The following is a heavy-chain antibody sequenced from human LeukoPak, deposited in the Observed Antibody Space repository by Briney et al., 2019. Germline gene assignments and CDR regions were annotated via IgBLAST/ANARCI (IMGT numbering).Heavy chain of an antibody. CDR3: ARDGGYRSGYTGFGY. D-gene: IGHD5-18*01. CDR2: IYYSGST. CDR1: GGSIFTYN. V-gene: IGHV4-59*01. Sequence: SETLSLTCTVSGGSIFTYNWSWIRQPPGKGLEWIGYIYYSGSTNYNPSLQSRVTISVDTSKNQFSLKLNSVTAADTAVYYCARDGGYRSGYTGFGYWGQGTLVTVSS. J-gene: IGHJ4*02.